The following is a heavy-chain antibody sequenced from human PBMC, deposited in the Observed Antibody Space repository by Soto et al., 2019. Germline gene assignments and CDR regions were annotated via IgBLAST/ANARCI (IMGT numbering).Heavy chain of an antibody. D-gene: IGHD2-21*02. Sequence: QVQLQESGPGLVKPAGTLSLTCAVSGASINSNNWWTWVRQPPWKGLEWIGEIFHSGGGNYDPSLKSRVTISVDKSKNQFSLKLTSVTAADTAVYYCEGMAVPTAVLPTDYGGKGTLVTVSS. CDR2: IFHSGGG. CDR1: GASINSNNW. J-gene: IGHJ4*02. V-gene: IGHV4-4*02. CDR3: EGMAVPTAVLPTDY.